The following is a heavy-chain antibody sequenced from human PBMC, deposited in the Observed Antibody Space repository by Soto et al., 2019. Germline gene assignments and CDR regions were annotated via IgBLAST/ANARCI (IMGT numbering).Heavy chain of an antibody. V-gene: IGHV2-5*02. D-gene: IGHD3-3*01. J-gene: IGHJ4*02. Sequence: QITLNESGPTVVKPTETLTLTCTFSGFSLTTSGVGVGWVRQSPGKAPERLAFIYWDDDKRYSTSLKSRLTITKDSSKNQVVLNMANVGPADTATYYCAHRVLRAVFGLVTTTAIYFDFWGQGTPVVVSS. CDR1: GFSLTTSGVG. CDR3: AHRVLRAVFGLVTTTAIYFDF. CDR2: IYWDDDK.